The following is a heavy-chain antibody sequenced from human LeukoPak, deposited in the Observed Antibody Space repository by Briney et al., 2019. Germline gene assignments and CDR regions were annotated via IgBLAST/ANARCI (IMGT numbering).Heavy chain of an antibody. J-gene: IGHJ4*02. Sequence: GGSLRLSCAASGFTFSDYYMSWIRQAPGKGLECVSYISSSGSTIYYADSVKGGFTISRDNAKNSLYLQMNSLRAEDTAVYYCARDGAYSSSWGVFDYWGQGTLVTVSS. CDR3: ARDGAYSSSWGVFDY. CDR2: ISSSGSTI. D-gene: IGHD6-13*01. CDR1: GFTFSDYY. V-gene: IGHV3-11*04.